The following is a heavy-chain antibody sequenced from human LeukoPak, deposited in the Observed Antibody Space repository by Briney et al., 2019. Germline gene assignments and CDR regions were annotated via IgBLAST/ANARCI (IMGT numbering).Heavy chain of an antibody. V-gene: IGHV1-69*13. CDR2: IIPIFGTA. Sequence: ASVKVSCKASGYTFTSYGISWVRQAPGQGLEWMGGIIPIFGTANYAQKFQGRVTITADESTSTAYMELSSLRSEDTAVYYCARESSGWPRSMDVWGQGTTVTVSS. CDR3: ARESSGWPRSMDV. D-gene: IGHD6-19*01. CDR1: GYTFTSYG. J-gene: IGHJ6*02.